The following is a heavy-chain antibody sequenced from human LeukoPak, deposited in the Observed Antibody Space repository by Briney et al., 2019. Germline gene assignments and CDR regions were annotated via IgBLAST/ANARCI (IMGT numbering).Heavy chain of an antibody. CDR2: IRGSGGSI. Sequence: GGSLRLSCAASGFTFSSYAMNWVRQAPGKGLEWVSTIRGSGGSIYYADSVKGRFTISRDNSKNTLYLQMNSLRAEDTAVYYCAKSTSEAVWGSYYVDYWGQGILVTVSS. CDR3: AKSTSEAVWGSYYVDY. V-gene: IGHV3-23*01. D-gene: IGHD3-16*01. J-gene: IGHJ4*02. CDR1: GFTFSSYA.